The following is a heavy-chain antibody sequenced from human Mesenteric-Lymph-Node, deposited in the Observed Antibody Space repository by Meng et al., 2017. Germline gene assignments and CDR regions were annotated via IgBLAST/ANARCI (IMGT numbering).Heavy chain of an antibody. V-gene: IGHV2-5*02. D-gene: IGHD1-1*01. CDR2: IYWDDDK. Sequence: WVRQAPGKGLEWLALIYWDDDKRYSPSLKSRLTITKDTSKNQVVLTMTNMDPVDTATYYCAHSNLEAPFDYWGQGTLVTVSS. CDR3: AHSNLEAPFDY. J-gene: IGHJ4*02.